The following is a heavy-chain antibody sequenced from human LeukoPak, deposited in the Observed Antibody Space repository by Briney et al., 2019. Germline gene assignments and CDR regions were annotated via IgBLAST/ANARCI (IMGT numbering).Heavy chain of an antibody. CDR2: ISYDGSNK. CDR3: AKDLWNYGMDV. J-gene: IGHJ6*02. CDR1: GVTFSSYG. V-gene: IGHV3-30*18. D-gene: IGHD3-3*01. Sequence: GGSLRLSCAASGVTFSSYGMHWVRQAPGKGLEWVAVISYDGSNKYYADSVKGRFTISRDNSKNTLYLQMNSLRAEDTAVYYCAKDLWNYGMDVWGQGTTVTVSS.